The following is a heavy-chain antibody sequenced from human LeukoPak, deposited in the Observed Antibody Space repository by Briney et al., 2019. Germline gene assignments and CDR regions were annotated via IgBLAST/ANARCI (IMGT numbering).Heavy chain of an antibody. CDR2: INSDGSST. CDR1: GFTFSSYA. CDR3: AGGDYDRGLGYYYGMDV. V-gene: IGHV3-74*01. D-gene: IGHD4-17*01. J-gene: IGHJ6*02. Sequence: GGSLRLSCAASGFTFSSYAMSWVRQAPGKGLVWVSRINSDGSSTSYADSVKGRFTISRDNAKNTLYLQMNSLRAEDTAVYYCAGGDYDRGLGYYYGMDVWGQGTTVTVSS.